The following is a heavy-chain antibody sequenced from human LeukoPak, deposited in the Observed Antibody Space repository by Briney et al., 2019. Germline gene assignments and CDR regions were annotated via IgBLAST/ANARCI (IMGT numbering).Heavy chain of an antibody. CDR2: IMPISGTA. V-gene: IGHV1-69*06. CDR1: GGTFSSYD. CDR3: ASGRTDIVVVPATLRNYYFDY. J-gene: IGHJ4*02. Sequence: SVKVSCKASGGTFSSYDISWVRQAPGQGLEWMGGIMPISGTANYAQKFQGRVTITADKPTNTDYMELSSLRSEDTAVYYCASGRTDIVVVPATLRNYYFDYWGQGTLVTVSS. D-gene: IGHD2-2*01.